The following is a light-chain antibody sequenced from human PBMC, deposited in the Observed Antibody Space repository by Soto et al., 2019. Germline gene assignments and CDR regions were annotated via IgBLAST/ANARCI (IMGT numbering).Light chain of an antibody. CDR2: GAS. Sequence: EIVMTQSPATLSVSPGERATLSCRASRSVSSNLAWYQQKPGQAPRLLIYGASTRATGIPARFSGSGSGTEFTLIISSLQSEDFADYSCQQYNCWPLTFGGGTKVEIK. V-gene: IGKV3-15*01. CDR3: QQYNCWPLT. CDR1: RSVSSN. J-gene: IGKJ4*01.